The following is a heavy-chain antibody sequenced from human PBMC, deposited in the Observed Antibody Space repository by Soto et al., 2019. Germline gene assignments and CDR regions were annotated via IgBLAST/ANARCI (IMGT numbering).Heavy chain of an antibody. CDR1: GGSVSSGSYY. D-gene: IGHD3-22*01. J-gene: IGHJ3*02. V-gene: IGHV4-61*01. Sequence: SETLSLTCTVSGGSVSSGSYYWSWIRQPPGKGLEWIGYIYYSGSTNYNPSLKSRVTISVDTSKNQFSLKLSSVTAADAAVYYCARESHDSSGYYSSFVAFDIWGQGTIVTVSS. CDR2: IYYSGST. CDR3: ARESHDSSGYYSSFVAFDI.